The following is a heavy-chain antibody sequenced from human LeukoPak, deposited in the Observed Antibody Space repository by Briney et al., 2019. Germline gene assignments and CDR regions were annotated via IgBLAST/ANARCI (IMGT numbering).Heavy chain of an antibody. Sequence: ASVKVSCKASGYTFTSYGISWVRQAPGQGLEWMGWISAYNGNTNYAQKLQGRVTMTTDTSTSTAYMELRSLRSDDTAVYYCARDYWNDVRHYYYYGMDVWGQGTTVTVSS. CDR2: ISAYNGNT. V-gene: IGHV1-18*01. CDR3: ARDYWNDVRHYYYYGMDV. D-gene: IGHD1-1*01. J-gene: IGHJ6*02. CDR1: GYTFTSYG.